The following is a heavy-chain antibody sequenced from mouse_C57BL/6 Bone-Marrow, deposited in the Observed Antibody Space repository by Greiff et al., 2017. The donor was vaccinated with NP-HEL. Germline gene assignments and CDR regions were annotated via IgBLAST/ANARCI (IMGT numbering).Heavy chain of an antibody. V-gene: IGHV1-4*01. J-gene: IGHJ4*01. D-gene: IGHD1-2*01. CDR3: ARSHYYAHYYAMDY. CDR2: IYPSSGYT. CDR1: GYTFTSYT. Sequence: QVQLKESGAELARPGASVKMSCKASGYTFTSYTMHWVKQRPGQGLEWIGYIYPSSGYTKYNQKFKDKATLTAAKSSSTAYMQLSSLTSEDSAVYYGARSHYYAHYYAMDYWGQGTSVTVSS.